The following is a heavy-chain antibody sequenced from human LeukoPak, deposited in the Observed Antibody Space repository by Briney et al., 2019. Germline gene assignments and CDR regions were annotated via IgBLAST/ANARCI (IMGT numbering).Heavy chain of an antibody. J-gene: IGHJ5*02. D-gene: IGHD3-9*01. CDR1: GGSISSGGYY. Sequence: PSETLSLTCTVSGGSISSGGYYWSWIRQPPGKGLEWIGCIYHSGTTYYNPSLKSRVTISVDRSKNQFSLKLSSVTAADTAVYYCASNFFDTFNWFDPWGQGTLVTVSS. CDR3: ASNFFDTFNWFDP. V-gene: IGHV4-30-2*01. CDR2: IYHSGTT.